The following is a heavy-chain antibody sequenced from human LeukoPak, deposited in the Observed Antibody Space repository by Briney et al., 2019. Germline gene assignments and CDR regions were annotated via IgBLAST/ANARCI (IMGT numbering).Heavy chain of an antibody. CDR3: ARDRDWGCSYCSY. D-gene: IGHD7-27*01. V-gene: IGHV3-33*01. Sequence: PGGSLRLYCAAYGFTFSSYGMHWVRQAPGKGLEWVAVIWFDGSNKYYADSVKGRFTISRDNSKNTLYLQMNSLRAEDTAVYYCARDRDWGCSYCSYWGQGTLVTVSS. CDR2: IWFDGSNK. CDR1: GFTFSSYG. J-gene: IGHJ4*02.